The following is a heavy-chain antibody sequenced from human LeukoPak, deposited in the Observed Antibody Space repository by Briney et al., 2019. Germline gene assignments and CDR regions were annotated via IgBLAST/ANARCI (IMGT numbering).Heavy chain of an antibody. J-gene: IGHJ6*04. CDR3: AELGITMIGGV. CDR2: ISSSSSYI. Sequence: PGGSLRLSCAASGFTFSSYTMNWLRQAPGKGLEWVSSISSSSSYIYYTESVKGRFTISRDNAKNSLYLRMNSLRAEDTAVYYCAELGITMIGGVWGKGTTVTISS. D-gene: IGHD3-10*02. V-gene: IGHV3-21*01. CDR1: GFTFSSYT.